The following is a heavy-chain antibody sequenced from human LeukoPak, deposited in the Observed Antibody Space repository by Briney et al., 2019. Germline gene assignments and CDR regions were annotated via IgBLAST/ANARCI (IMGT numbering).Heavy chain of an antibody. CDR2: IHASGTT. CDR3: ARDLRDAFDI. V-gene: IGHV4-4*07. J-gene: IGHJ3*02. CDR1: GASINTYF. Sequence: SETLSLTCTVSGASINTYFWSWFRQPAGKGLEWIGRIHASGTTNYNPSLKSRVTISVDTSKNQFSLKLSSVTAADTAVYYCARDLRDAFDIWGQGTMVTVSS.